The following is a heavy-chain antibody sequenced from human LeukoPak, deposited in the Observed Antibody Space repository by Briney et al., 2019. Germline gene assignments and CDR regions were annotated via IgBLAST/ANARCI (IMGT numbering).Heavy chain of an antibody. Sequence: GGSLRLSCAASGFTFIDYDMHWVRQVIGKSLEWVSAIGIRGDTHYSGSVKGRFTISRENAESSLYLQMNSLRAEDTAVYYCARGELQVSGIDEFDYWGQGTLVTVSS. CDR2: IGIRGDT. V-gene: IGHV3-13*01. J-gene: IGHJ4*02. CDR3: ARGELQVSGIDEFDY. CDR1: GFTFIDYD. D-gene: IGHD6-19*01.